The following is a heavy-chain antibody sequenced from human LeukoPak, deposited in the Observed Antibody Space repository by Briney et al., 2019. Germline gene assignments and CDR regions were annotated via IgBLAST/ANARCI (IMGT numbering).Heavy chain of an antibody. V-gene: IGHV3-33*01. Sequence: PGRSLRLSCVASGFSFSYHAMYWVRQAPGKGLEWVAVIWYDGSEKYYADSVKGRFTISRDNSKNTLYLQMNSLRAEDTALYYCARDLEGSGPGYWGQGTLVTVSS. CDR2: IWYDGSEK. CDR1: GFSFSYHA. CDR3: ARDLEGSGPGY. D-gene: IGHD6-19*01. J-gene: IGHJ4*02.